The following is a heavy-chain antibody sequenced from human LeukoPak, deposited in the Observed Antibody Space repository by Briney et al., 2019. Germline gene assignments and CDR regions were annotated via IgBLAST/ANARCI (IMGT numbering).Heavy chain of an antibody. CDR3: ASSRVGAQYDFDY. J-gene: IGHJ4*02. CDR2: INPNSGDT. D-gene: IGHD1-26*01. V-gene: IGHV1-2*02. Sequence: ASVKVSCKASGYTFTSYYMHWVRQAPGQGLEWMGWINPNSGDTNYAQKFQGRVTMTRDTSISTAYMELSRLRSDDTAVYYCASSRVGAQYDFDYWGQGTLVTVSS. CDR1: GYTFTSYY.